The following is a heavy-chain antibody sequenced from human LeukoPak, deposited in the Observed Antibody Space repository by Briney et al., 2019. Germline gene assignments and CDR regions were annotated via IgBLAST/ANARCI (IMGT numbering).Heavy chain of an antibody. CDR3: ARVVGYCSGGSCSRDNQYYDYFDY. Sequence: GGSLRLSCAASGFTFSDYYMSWIRQAPGKGLEWVSYISSSGSTIYYADSVKGRFTISRDNAKNSLYLQMNSLRAEDTAVYYCARVVGYCSGGSCSRDNQYYDYFDYWGQGTLVTVSS. V-gene: IGHV3-11*01. CDR2: ISSSGSTI. J-gene: IGHJ4*02. CDR1: GFTFSDYY. D-gene: IGHD2-15*01.